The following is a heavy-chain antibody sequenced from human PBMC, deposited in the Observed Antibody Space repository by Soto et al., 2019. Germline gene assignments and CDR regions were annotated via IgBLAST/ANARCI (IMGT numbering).Heavy chain of an antibody. CDR2: INHSGST. CDR1: GGSFSGYY. Sequence: SETLSLTCAVYGGSFSGYYWSWIRQPPGKGLEWIGEINHSGSTNYNPSLKSRVTISVDTSKNQFSLKLSSVTAADTAVYYCARLGAYYRSIDPWGPGTLVTVSS. CDR3: ARLGAYYRSIDP. J-gene: IGHJ5*02. D-gene: IGHD2-21*01. V-gene: IGHV4-34*01.